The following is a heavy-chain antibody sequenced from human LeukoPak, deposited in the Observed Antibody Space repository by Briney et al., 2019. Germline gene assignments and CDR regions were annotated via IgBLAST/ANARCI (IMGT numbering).Heavy chain of an antibody. J-gene: IGHJ4*02. Sequence: PGGSLRLSCVDSGFRFRNFGMHWVRQAPGKGLEWVAVISHDGTNTYHADSVRGRITISRDNSKNTLYLQMNSLRPEDTAVYYCAKDPGAVVVQAYYLDHWGQGTLVTVSS. V-gene: IGHV3-30*18. CDR1: GFRFRNFG. CDR3: AKDPGAVVVQAYYLDH. D-gene: IGHD2-21*01. CDR2: ISHDGTNT.